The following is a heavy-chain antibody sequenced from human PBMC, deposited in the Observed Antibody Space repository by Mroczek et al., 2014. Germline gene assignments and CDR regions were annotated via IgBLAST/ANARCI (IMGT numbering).Heavy chain of an antibody. Sequence: QVQLQQWGPGLVKPSETLSLTCTVSGGSISSSSYYWGWIRQPPGKGLEWIGSIYYSGSTYYNPSLKSRVTISVDTSKNQFSLKLSSVTAADTAVYYCAREPYYDFWSGYSLDYWGQGTLVTVSS. CDR2: IYYSGST. J-gene: IGHJ4*02. CDR3: AREPYYDFWSGYSLDY. CDR1: GGSISSSSYY. V-gene: IGHV4-39*02. D-gene: IGHD3-3*01.